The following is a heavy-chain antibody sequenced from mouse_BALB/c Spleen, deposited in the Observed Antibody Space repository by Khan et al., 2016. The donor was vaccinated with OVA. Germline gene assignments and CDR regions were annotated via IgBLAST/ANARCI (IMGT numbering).Heavy chain of an antibody. D-gene: IGHD1-2*01. J-gene: IGHJ3*01. V-gene: IGHV1-77*01. CDR3: ARRNYCGYTFAY. CDR2: ISPGSGDT. CDR1: GYTFTDFY. Sequence: QVRLQQSGAELARPGASVKLSCKASGYTFTDFYINWVKQRTGQGLEWIGEISPGSGDTFYNERFKDKATLTADKYFNTAYMQLTSLTSAASAVYFCARRNYCGYTFAYWGQGTLVTVSA.